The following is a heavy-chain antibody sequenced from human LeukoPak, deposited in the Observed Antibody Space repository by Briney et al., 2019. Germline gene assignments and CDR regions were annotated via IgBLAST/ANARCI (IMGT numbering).Heavy chain of an antibody. Sequence: GGSLRLSCAASGFTFSSYSMNWVRQAPGKGLEWVSSISSSSYIYYADSVKGRFTISRDNAKNSLYLQMNSLRAEDTAVYYCARDLGYYGSGSYYGGYYFDYWGQGTLVTVSS. J-gene: IGHJ4*02. CDR1: GFTFSSYS. CDR3: ARDLGYYGSGSYYGGYYFDY. D-gene: IGHD3-10*01. V-gene: IGHV3-21*01. CDR2: ISSSSYI.